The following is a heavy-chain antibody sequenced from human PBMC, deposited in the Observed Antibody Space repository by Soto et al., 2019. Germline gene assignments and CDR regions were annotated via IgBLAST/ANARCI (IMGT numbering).Heavy chain of an antibody. J-gene: IGHJ6*02. V-gene: IGHV4-34*01. CDR1: GGCVRVYY. Sequence: ALTCASYGGCVRVYYWTWIRQPPGKGLEWIGEINHSGSTNYNPSLKSRVTISVDTSKNQFSLKLSSVTAADTAVYYCARGSGRGSGYLVHDYYYGTDVWGQGTTVTVSS. CDR3: ARGSGRGSGYLVHDYYYGTDV. CDR2: INHSGST. D-gene: IGHD3-22*01.